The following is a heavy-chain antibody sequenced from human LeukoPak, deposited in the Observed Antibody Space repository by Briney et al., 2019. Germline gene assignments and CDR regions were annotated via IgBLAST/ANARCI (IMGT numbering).Heavy chain of an antibody. V-gene: IGHV4-61*02. CDR2: IYTSGST. J-gene: IGHJ6*03. D-gene: IGHD6-13*01. CDR3: ARGIAAAGITRWDYYYYYMDV. Sequence: PSQTLSLTCTVSGGSISSGSYYWSWLRQPAGKGLEWIGRIYTSGSTNYNPSLKSRVTISVDTSKNQFSLKLSSVTAADTAVYYCARGIAAAGITRWDYYYYYMDVWGKGTTVTVSS. CDR1: GGSISSGSYY.